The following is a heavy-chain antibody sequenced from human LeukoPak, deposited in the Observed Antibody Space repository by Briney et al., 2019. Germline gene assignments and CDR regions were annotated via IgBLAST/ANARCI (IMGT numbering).Heavy chain of an antibody. CDR3: ATCRDEFGDYGFTS. V-gene: IGHV4-39*01. CDR1: GGSISSSSHY. J-gene: IGHJ5*02. D-gene: IGHD4-17*01. CDR2: ISESGTT. Sequence: SETLSLTCTVSGGSISSSSHYWAWIRQPPGKGLEWLATISESGTTYYNPSLKSRVTISVDTSKNQFSLKLGSVTAADTAVFYCATCRDEFGDYGFTSWGQGTLVTVSS.